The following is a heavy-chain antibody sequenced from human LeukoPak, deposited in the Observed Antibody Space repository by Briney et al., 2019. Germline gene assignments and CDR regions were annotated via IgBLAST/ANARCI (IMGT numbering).Heavy chain of an antibody. CDR2: ISSSGSTI. J-gene: IGHJ4*02. CDR3: ARQTYGSDVDY. D-gene: IGHD3-10*01. V-gene: IGHV3-48*03. CDR1: GFTFSSYE. Sequence: GGSLRLSCAASGFTFSSYEMNWVRQAPGKGLDWVSYISSSGSTIYYADSVKGRFTISRDNAKNSLYLQMNSLRAEDTAFYYCARQTYGSDVDYWGQGTLVTVSS.